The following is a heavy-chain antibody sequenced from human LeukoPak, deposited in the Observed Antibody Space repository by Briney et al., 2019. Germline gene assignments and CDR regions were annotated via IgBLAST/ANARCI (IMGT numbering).Heavy chain of an antibody. V-gene: IGHV3-7*01. CDR1: GFSFSAYW. J-gene: IGHJ4*02. Sequence: GGPLRLSCAASGFSFSAYWMTWVPEAPGTGLEWVGNINLAGSETYKVDPVSGRVSIAIYNAKNMVSLQMNSLRAEDTAVYHCARFGYVAAVDVWGQGTLVTVSS. D-gene: IGHD2-15*01. CDR2: INLAGSET. CDR3: ARFGYVAAVDV.